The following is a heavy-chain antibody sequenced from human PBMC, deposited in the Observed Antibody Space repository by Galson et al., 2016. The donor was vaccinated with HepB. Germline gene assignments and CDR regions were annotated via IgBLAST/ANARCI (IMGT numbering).Heavy chain of an antibody. J-gene: IGHJ4*02. CDR1: GFNFSDYY. Sequence: SLRLSCAASGFNFSDYYMAWIRQAPGKGLEFVSYINGSGTTMYYTDSVKGRFTISRDNTKNSLYLQMNSLKVDDTAVYFCARDVGTSGTRDYYFDYWGQGALVTVSS. CDR3: ARDVGTSGTRDYYFDY. D-gene: IGHD1-26*01. V-gene: IGHV3-11*01. CDR2: INGSGTTM.